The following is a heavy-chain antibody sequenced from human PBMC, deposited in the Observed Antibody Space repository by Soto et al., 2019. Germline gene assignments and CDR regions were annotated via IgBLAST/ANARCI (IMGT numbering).Heavy chain of an antibody. J-gene: IGHJ4*02. CDR1: GGSMSSSNW. CDR3: ARSEATVLDY. Sequence: QVQLQESGPGLVKPSGTLSLTCTVSGGSMSSSNWWNWVRQPPGKGLEWIGETHHSGRTNYNPSLQSRVTISVDKSKNHFSLKLSSVTAADTAVYSCARSEATVLDYWGQGTLVTVSS. V-gene: IGHV4-4*02. CDR2: THHSGRT. D-gene: IGHD4-17*01.